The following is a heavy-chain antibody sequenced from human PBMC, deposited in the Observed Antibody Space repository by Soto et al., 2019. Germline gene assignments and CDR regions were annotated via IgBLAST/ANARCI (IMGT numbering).Heavy chain of an antibody. CDR1: GGSFSGYY. D-gene: IGHD3-22*01. CDR3: ARARSGYYRSYDY. CDR2: INHSGST. Sequence: QVQLQQWGAGLLKPSETLSLTCAVYGGSFSGYYWSWIRQPPGKGLEWIGEINHSGSTNYNPSLKSRVTISVDTTKNQFYLKLSSVTAADTAVYYGARARSGYYRSYDYWGQGTLVTVSS. J-gene: IGHJ4*02. V-gene: IGHV4-34*01.